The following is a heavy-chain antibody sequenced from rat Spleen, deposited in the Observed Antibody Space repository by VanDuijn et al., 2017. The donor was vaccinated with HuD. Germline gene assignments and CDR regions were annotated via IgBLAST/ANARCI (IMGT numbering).Heavy chain of an antibody. Sequence: EVQLVESGGGLVQPGRSMKLSCAASGFTFSDYYMAWVRQAPKKGLEWVASISYEGSSTYYGDSVKGRFTISRDNAKSTLYLQMNSLRSEDTATYYCARQRYYPGGFDYWGQGVMVTVSS. CDR1: GFTFSDYY. D-gene: IGHD1-4*01. CDR2: ISYEGSST. CDR3: ARQRYYPGGFDY. J-gene: IGHJ2*01. V-gene: IGHV5-22*01.